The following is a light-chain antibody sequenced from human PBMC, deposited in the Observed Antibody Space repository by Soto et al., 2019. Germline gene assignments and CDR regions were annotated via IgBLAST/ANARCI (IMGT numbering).Light chain of an antibody. CDR3: QQYNSYPIT. V-gene: IGKV1-5*01. J-gene: IGKJ5*01. CDR2: DAS. Sequence: IQMTHSPATLSSSVHYRVTITCRASQSISSWLAWYQQKPGKAPKLLIYDASSLESGVPSRFSGSGSGTEFTLTISSLQPDDFATYYCQQYNSYPITCGQETDWRL. CDR1: QSISSW.